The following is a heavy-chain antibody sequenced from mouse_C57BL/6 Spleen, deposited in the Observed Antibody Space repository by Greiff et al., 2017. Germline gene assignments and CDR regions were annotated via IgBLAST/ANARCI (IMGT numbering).Heavy chain of an antibody. V-gene: IGHV1-26*01. J-gene: IGHJ4*01. D-gene: IGHD4-1*01. CDR1: GYTFTDYY. CDR3: ARNWEGAYYAMDY. CDR2: INPNNGGT. Sequence: VQLQQSGPELVKPGASVKISCKASGYTFTDYYMNWVKQSHGKSLEWIGDINPNNGGTSYNQKFKGKATLTVDKSSSTAYMELRSLTSEDSAVYYCARNWEGAYYAMDYWGQGTSVTVSS.